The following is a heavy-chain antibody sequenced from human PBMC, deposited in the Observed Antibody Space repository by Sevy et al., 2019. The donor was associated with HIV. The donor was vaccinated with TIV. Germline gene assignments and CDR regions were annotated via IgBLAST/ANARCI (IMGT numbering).Heavy chain of an antibody. CDR2: IYYSGST. Sequence: SETLSLTCTVSGGSISSYYWSWIRQPPGKGLEWIGYIYYSGSTNYNPSLKSRVTISVDTSKNQFSLKLSSVTAADTAVYYCARVSGAARPKFYFDYWGQGTLVTVSS. V-gene: IGHV4-59*01. CDR1: GGSISSYY. D-gene: IGHD6-6*01. J-gene: IGHJ4*02. CDR3: ARVSGAARPKFYFDY.